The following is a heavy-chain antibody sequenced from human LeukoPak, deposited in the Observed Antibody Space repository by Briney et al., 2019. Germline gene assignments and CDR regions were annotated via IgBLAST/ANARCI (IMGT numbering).Heavy chain of an antibody. CDR1: GFTFSNYA. J-gene: IGHJ4*02. CDR2: IWYDGSNK. D-gene: IGHD4-11*01. V-gene: IGHV3-33*01. CDR3: ARGVTTADY. Sequence: PGRSLRLSCAASGFTFSNYAMSWVRQAPGKGLEWLAVIWYDGSNKYYADSVKGRFTISRDNSKNTLYLQMDSLRDEDTAVYYCARGVTTADYWGQGTLVTVSS.